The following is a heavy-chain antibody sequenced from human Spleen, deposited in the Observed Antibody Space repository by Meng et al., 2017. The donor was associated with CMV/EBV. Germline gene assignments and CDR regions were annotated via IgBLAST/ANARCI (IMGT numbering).Heavy chain of an antibody. CDR2: ISYDGGNK. CDR3: ARELEYYYYYYGMDV. CDR1: GFTFNTYW. J-gene: IGHJ6*02. D-gene: IGHD1-1*01. Sequence: GESLKISCAASGFTFNTYWMSWVRQAPGKGLEWVAVISYDGGNKFYADSVKGRFTISRDNSKNTLYLQMNSLRPEDTAVYYCARELEYYYYYYGMDVWGLGTTVTVSS. V-gene: IGHV3-30*03.